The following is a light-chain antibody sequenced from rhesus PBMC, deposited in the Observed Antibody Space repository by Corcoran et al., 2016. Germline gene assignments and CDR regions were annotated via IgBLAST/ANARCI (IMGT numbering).Light chain of an antibody. Sequence: DIQMTQSPSSLSASVGDRVTITCRASQGISSWLAWYQQKPGKAPKLLTYTASSLQSGVPSRFSGSGAGTDFTLTISSLQPEDCATYYCQQYNSAPYSFGQGTKVEIK. CDR1: QGISSW. CDR2: TAS. J-gene: IGKJ2*01. CDR3: QQYNSAPYS. V-gene: IGKV1-21*01.